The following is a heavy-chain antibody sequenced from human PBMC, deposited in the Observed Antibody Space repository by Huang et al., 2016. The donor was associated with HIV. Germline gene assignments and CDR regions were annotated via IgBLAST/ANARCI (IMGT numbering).Heavy chain of an antibody. V-gene: IGHV3-30*18. CDR3: AKASRGGFELDF. CDR1: VFTFNNYG. Sequence: QVQLVESGGAVVQHGRSLRLSCTASVFTFNNYGMHWVGQAPGKGLEWVSVFSADGNIKKDVDSVKGRFTISRDKTQNMLYLQINNLRGEDTALYHCAKASRGGFELDFWGQGTLVTVSS. D-gene: IGHD5-12*01. J-gene: IGHJ4*02. CDR2: FSADGNIK.